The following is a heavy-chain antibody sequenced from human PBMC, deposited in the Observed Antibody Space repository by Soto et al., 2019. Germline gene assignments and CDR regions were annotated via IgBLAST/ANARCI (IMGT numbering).Heavy chain of an antibody. Sequence: EVQLLESGGGLVQPGGSLRLSCAASGFTFSSYAMNWVRQAPGKGLEWVSVISGSGGSTYYADAVKGRFTISRNNSKNTLYLQMNSLRAEDTAVYYCAKRTVGWYFDLWGRGTLVTVSS. CDR3: AKRTVGWYFDL. V-gene: IGHV3-23*01. D-gene: IGHD4-17*01. J-gene: IGHJ2*01. CDR2: ISGSGGST. CDR1: GFTFSSYA.